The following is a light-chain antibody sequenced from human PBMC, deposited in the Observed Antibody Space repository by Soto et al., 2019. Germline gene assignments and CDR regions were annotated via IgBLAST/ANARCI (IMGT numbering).Light chain of an antibody. J-gene: IGLJ1*01. V-gene: IGLV1-40*01. CDR2: GNT. CDR3: QSYDSSLTVYV. CDR1: SSNIGAGYD. Sequence: QAVVTQPPSVSGAPGQRVTISCVGSSSNIGAGYDVHWYQQLPGTAPKLLIYGNTNRPSGVPDRFSASKSGTSASLAITGLQAEDEADYYCQSYDSSLTVYVFGTGTKVTVL.